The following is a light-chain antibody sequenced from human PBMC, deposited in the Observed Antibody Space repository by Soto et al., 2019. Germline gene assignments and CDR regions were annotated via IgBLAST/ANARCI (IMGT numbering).Light chain of an antibody. V-gene: IGKV1-39*01. CDR3: QQNYSSPLT. Sequence: DSQLTQSPSSLSPSVADRVTIPCRASQTVSIYLNWYRQKPGKAPELLIFGASDLQSGVPSRFSGSGSGTDFTLTISSLQPEDFATYYCQQNYSSPLTFGQGTKVDI. CDR1: QTVSIY. J-gene: IGKJ1*01. CDR2: GAS.